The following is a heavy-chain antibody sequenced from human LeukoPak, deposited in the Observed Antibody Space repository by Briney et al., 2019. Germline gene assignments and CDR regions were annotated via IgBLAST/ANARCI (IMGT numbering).Heavy chain of an antibody. Sequence: SETLSLXCTVSGGSSSSGSYYWSWIRQPAGKGPEWIGRIYTSGSTNHNPSLKSRVTISVDTSKNQFSLKLSSVTAADTALYYCARDSLLPSAMGYYYMDVWGKGTTVTVSS. CDR1: GGSSSSGSYY. CDR3: ARDSLLPSAMGYYYMDV. J-gene: IGHJ6*03. D-gene: IGHD2-2*01. CDR2: IYTSGST. V-gene: IGHV4-61*02.